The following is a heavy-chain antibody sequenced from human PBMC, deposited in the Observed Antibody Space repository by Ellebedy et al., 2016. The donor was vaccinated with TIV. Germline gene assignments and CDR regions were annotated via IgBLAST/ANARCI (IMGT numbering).Heavy chain of an antibody. Sequence: AASVKVSCKASGYSFTSYYVHWARQAPGQGLEWMGMINPSGGSTSYAQKFQGRVTMTRDTSTSTVYMELSSLRSEDTAVYYCARDLANIAARPAGYYGMDVWGQGTTVTVSS. CDR3: ARDLANIAARPAGYYGMDV. CDR2: INPSGGST. D-gene: IGHD6-6*01. V-gene: IGHV1-46*01. CDR1: GYSFTSYY. J-gene: IGHJ6*02.